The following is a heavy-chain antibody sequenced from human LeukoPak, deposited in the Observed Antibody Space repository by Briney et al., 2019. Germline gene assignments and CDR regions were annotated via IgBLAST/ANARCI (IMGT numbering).Heavy chain of an antibody. CDR2: ISSDGTNK. Sequence: PGRSLRLSCAASGFTLSNYAMHWVRQAPGKGLEWVAVISSDGTNKYYADSVKGRFTISRDNSKNTLYVQLNSLRAEDTAVYSCASHYDTSGYHYFDFWGQGTLVTVSS. CDR3: ASHYDTSGYHYFDF. D-gene: IGHD3-22*01. J-gene: IGHJ4*02. V-gene: IGHV3-30-3*01. CDR1: GFTLSNYA.